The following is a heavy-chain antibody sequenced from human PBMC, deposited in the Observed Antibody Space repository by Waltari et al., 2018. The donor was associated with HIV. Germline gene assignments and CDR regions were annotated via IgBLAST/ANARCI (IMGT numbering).Heavy chain of an antibody. Sequence: ASVKVSCKASGYNFIDYYIYWVRQAPGQGLEWRGWINPNSGGTNYAQKFQDRVTMTRDTSISTAYREVGRLTSDDTAVYFCARREYFDWFRGFDPWGRGTLVTVSS. J-gene: IGHJ5*02. CDR2: INPNSGGT. CDR1: GYNFIDYY. D-gene: IGHD3-9*01. V-gene: IGHV1-2*02. CDR3: ARREYFDWFRGFDP.